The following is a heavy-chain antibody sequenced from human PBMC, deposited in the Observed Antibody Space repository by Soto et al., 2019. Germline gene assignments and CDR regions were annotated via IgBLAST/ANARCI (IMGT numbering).Heavy chain of an antibody. V-gene: IGHV4-31*03. CDR3: ARDGDGRMTTNPYYYNGMDV. Sequence: PSETLSLTCTVSGGSITSAGYYWTWIRQHPGKGLEWIACIYYSGTTSYSPSLRSRLTISVDTSKSQFSLKLTSVTAADTAVYYCARDGDGRMTTNPYYYNGMDVWGPGTTVTVSS. CDR1: GGSITSAGYY. D-gene: IGHD4-4*01. J-gene: IGHJ6*02. CDR2: IYYSGTT.